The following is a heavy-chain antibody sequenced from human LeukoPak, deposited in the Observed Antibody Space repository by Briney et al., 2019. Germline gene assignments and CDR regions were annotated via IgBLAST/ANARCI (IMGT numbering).Heavy chain of an antibody. V-gene: IGHV1-69*01. Sequence: SVKVSCXASGGTFSSYAISWVRQAPGQGLEWMGGIIPIFGTANYAQKFQGRVTITADESTSTAYMELSSLRSEDTAVYYCARNPQRWLQLPGYSDYWGQGTLVTVSS. CDR3: ARNPQRWLQLPGYSDY. CDR2: IIPIFGTA. D-gene: IGHD5-24*01. CDR1: GGTFSSYA. J-gene: IGHJ4*02.